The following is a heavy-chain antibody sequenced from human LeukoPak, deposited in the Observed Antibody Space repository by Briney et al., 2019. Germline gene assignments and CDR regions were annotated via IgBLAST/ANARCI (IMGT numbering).Heavy chain of an antibody. Sequence: GASVKVSCKVSGYTLTELSMHWVRQAPGKGLEWMGGFDPEDGETIYAQKFQGRVTITADESTSTAYMELSSLRSEDTAVYYCASGYYDFWSGTGDYWGQGTLVTVSS. CDR2: FDPEDGET. D-gene: IGHD3-3*01. CDR3: ASGYYDFWSGTGDY. CDR1: GYTLTELS. J-gene: IGHJ4*02. V-gene: IGHV1-24*01.